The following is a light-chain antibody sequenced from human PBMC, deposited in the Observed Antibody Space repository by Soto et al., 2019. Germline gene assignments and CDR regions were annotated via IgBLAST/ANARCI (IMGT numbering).Light chain of an antibody. V-gene: IGKV3-20*02. J-gene: IGKJ1*01. CDR2: AAS. CDR1: QTLSTNS. CDR3: LQDHDDSWT. Sequence: EIVLTQSPGTLSLSPGERATLSCRASQTLSTNSLAWYQQRLGQTPRLLIYAASNLQSGVPSRFRGSRSGTEFTLTVSSLQPEDFATYYCLQDHDDSWTFGQGTKVDIK.